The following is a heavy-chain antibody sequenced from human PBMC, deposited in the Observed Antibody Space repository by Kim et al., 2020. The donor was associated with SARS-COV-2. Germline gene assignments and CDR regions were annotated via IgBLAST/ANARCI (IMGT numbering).Heavy chain of an antibody. CDR1: GGSISSGGYY. CDR3: ARAGARSFCVVSAFDV. D-gene: IGHD3-3*01. J-gene: IGHJ3*01. CDR2: IYYSAST. V-gene: IGHV4-31*03. Sequence: SETLSLTCTVSGGSISSGGYYWSWLRQHPGKGLEWIGYIYYSASTYYNPSLKSRVTISVDTSKNQFSLKLSSVAAADAALYYCARAGARSFCVVSAFDV.